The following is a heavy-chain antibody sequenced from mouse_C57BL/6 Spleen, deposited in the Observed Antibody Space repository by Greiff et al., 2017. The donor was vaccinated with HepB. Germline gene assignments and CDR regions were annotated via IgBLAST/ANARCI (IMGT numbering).Heavy chain of an antibody. CDR2: IDPANGNT. Sequence: VQLKQSVAELVRPGASVKLSCTASGFNIKNTYMHWVKQRPEQGLEWIGRIDPANGNTKYAPKFQGKATITADTSSNTAYLQLSSLTSEDTAIYYCARGPFDYYGSSYGYFDVWGTGTTVTVSS. D-gene: IGHD1-1*01. CDR1: GFNIKNTY. J-gene: IGHJ1*03. CDR3: ARGPFDYYGSSYGYFDV. V-gene: IGHV14-3*01.